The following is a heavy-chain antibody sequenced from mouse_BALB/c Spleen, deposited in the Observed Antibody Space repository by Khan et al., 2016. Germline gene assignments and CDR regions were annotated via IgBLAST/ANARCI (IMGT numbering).Heavy chain of an antibody. CDR2: IDTNTGEP. D-gene: IGHD2-2*01. Sequence: QVQLMQSGPELKKPGETVKISCKASGYSFTNYGMNWVKQAPGKGLKWMGWIDTNTGEPTYAEEFNRRCAFSFETSSVTAYLQINNLKHDYTATCFCAKWEYGYAWFAYWGRGPLVTVSA. CDR1: GYSFTNYG. CDR3: AKWEYGYAWFAY. J-gene: IGHJ3*01. V-gene: IGHV9-3*02.